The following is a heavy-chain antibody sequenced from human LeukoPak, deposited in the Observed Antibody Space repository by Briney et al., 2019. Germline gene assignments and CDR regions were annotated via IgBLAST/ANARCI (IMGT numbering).Heavy chain of an antibody. CDR1: GYSFTSHG. D-gene: IGHD2-2*01. Sequence: GASVKVSCKASGYSFTSHGISWVRQAPGQGLEWMGWISAYNGNTNYAQKLQGRVTMTTDTSTSTAYMELRSLRSDDTAVYYCARDSSSTSGPGIDYWGQGTLVTVSS. V-gene: IGHV1-18*01. J-gene: IGHJ4*02. CDR3: ARDSSSTSGPGIDY. CDR2: ISAYNGNT.